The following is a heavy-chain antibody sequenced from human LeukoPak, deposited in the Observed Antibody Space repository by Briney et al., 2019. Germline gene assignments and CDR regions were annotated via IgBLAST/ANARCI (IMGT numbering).Heavy chain of an antibody. D-gene: IGHD6-19*01. V-gene: IGHV1-2*02. J-gene: IGHJ4*02. CDR2: ISPNSGVT. CDR3: ASPPATSSWYAFDY. CDR1: GYTFTGYY. Sequence: ASVKVSCKASGYTFTGYYIHWVRQAPGQGLEWMGWISPNSGVTDYAQKFQGRVTMTRDTSISTAYMELTGLTSDDTAVYYCASPPATSSWYAFDYWGQGSLVTVSS.